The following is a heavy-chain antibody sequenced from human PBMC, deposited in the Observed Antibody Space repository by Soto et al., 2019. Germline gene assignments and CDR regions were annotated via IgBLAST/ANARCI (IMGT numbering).Heavy chain of an antibody. D-gene: IGHD3-22*01. CDR2: ISGSGGST. J-gene: IGHJ3*02. CDR3: AKDFIVAYYYDSSGYSDAFDI. V-gene: IGHV3-23*01. Sequence: EVQLLESGGGLVQPGGSLRLSCVASGFTFSSYAMSWVRQAPGKGLEWVSAISGSGGSTYYADSVKGRFTISRDNSKNTLYLQMNSLRAEYTAVYYCAKDFIVAYYYDSSGYSDAFDIWGQGTMVTVSS. CDR1: GFTFSSYA.